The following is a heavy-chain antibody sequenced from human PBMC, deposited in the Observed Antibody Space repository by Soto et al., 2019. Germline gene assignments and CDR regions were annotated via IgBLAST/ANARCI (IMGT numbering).Heavy chain of an antibody. Sequence: QVPLVESGGGVVQPGRSLRLSCVTSGFTFSSYGLHWVRQAPGKGLEWLAVIWYDGSRKYYADSVKGRFTISRDNSRSTLDLQMDSLKGEATAVYYSAALAGKKGFDIWGQGTMVTVSS. CDR3: AALAGKKGFDI. V-gene: IGHV3-33*01. D-gene: IGHD6-19*01. CDR2: IWYDGSRK. CDR1: GFTFSSYG. J-gene: IGHJ3*02.